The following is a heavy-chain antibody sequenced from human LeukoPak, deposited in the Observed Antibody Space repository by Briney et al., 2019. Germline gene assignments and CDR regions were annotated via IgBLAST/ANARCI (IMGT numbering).Heavy chain of an antibody. V-gene: IGHV4-39*07. CDR2: IYYSGST. Sequence: PSETLSLTCTVSGGSISSSSYYWGWIRQPPGKGLEWIGSIYYSGSTYYNPSLKSRVTISVDTSKNQFSLKLSSVTAADTAVYYCARDGTEQQLAEDYYYYGMDVWGQGTTVTVSS. CDR1: GGSISSSSYY. J-gene: IGHJ6*02. CDR3: ARDGTEQQLAEDYYYYGMDV. D-gene: IGHD6-13*01.